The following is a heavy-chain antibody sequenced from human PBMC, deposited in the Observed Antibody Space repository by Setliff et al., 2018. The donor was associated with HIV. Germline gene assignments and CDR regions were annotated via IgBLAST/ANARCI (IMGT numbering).Heavy chain of an antibody. Sequence: SETLSLTCYVTDDPISSYYWSWVRQPAGKGLEWIGRLYVSGDTNYNPSLKSRVTMSLDTSKKHFSLNLKSVTAADTAVYYCARGSYTVRIDYWGQGTRVTVSS. J-gene: IGHJ4*02. D-gene: IGHD3-10*01. CDR1: DDPISSYY. V-gene: IGHV4-4*07. CDR3: ARGSYTVRIDY. CDR2: LYVSGDT.